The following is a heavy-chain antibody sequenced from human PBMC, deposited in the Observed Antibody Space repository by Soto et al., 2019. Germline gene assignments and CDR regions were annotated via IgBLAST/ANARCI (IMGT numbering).Heavy chain of an antibody. J-gene: IGHJ4*02. Sequence: ASVKVSCKASGYTFASYGMHWVRQAPGQRLEWMVWINAGNGNTKYSQKFQGRVTITRDTSASTVYMELSGLRSEDTAVYYCARGPISYYSDSSGFQFDYWGQGALVTVSS. CDR2: INAGNGNT. V-gene: IGHV1-3*01. CDR1: GYTFASYG. CDR3: ARGPISYYSDSSGFQFDY. D-gene: IGHD3-22*01.